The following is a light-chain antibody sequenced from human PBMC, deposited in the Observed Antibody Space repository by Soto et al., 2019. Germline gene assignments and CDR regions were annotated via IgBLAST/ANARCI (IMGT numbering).Light chain of an antibody. CDR1: QSVGRN. CDR2: GAY. CDR3: QQYNHWPPLP. Sequence: EIVMTQSPATLSVSPGERATLSCRASQSVGRNLAWYQQKPGQAPRLLIYGAYTRPTGIPARCSRSGSGTEFTVTIRNSQSEDFAIYSCQQYNHWPPLPFGGGTKVEIK. V-gene: IGKV3-15*01. J-gene: IGKJ4*01.